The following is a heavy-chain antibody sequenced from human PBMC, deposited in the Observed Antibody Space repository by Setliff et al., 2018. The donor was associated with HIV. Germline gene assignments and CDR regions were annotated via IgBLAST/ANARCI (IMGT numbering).Heavy chain of an antibody. CDR2: IYYSGST. D-gene: IGHD3-3*01. CDR1: GGSISSHY. V-gene: IGHV4-59*11. Sequence: PSETLSLTCTVSGGSISSHYWSWVRQPPGKGLEWIGYIYYSGSTNYNPSLKSRVTISVDTSKNQFSLKLSSVTAADTAVYYCARANFWSGYYGYWGQGTLVTVSS. J-gene: IGHJ4*02. CDR3: ARANFWSGYYGY.